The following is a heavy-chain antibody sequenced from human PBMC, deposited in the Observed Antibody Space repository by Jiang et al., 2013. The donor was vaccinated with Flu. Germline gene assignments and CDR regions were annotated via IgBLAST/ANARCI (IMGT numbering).Heavy chain of an antibody. CDR2: TYYLSQWYN. CDR1: GDSVSRIGAA. CDR3: ARVHGYSSSLYYFDY. V-gene: IGHV6-1*01. Sequence: TSQTLSLTCAISGDSVSRIGAAWNWIRQSPSRGLEWLGRTYYLSQWYNGYAISVEGRITIDPDTSKNQLSLQLNSVTPEDTAVYYCARVHGYSSSLYYFDYWGQGSLVTVSS. D-gene: IGHD6-6*01. J-gene: IGHJ4*02.